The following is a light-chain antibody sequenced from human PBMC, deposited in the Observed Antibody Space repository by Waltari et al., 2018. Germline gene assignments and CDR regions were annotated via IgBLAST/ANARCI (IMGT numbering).Light chain of an antibody. Sequence: QSALTQPASVSGSPGQSITISCTGTSSDVGFYDFVSWFQQHPGKAPKVLIYKGNNRPSGVSNRVSGSKSANTASLTISGLQAEDEADYYCSSYTRRSYWVFGGGTQLTVL. CDR1: SSDVGFYDF. CDR3: SSYTRRSYWV. J-gene: IGLJ3*02. V-gene: IGLV2-14*01. CDR2: KGN.